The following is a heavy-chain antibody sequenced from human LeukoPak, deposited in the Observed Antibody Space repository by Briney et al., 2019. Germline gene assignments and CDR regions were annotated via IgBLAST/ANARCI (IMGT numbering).Heavy chain of an antibody. Sequence: SETLSLTCTVSGGSISSGSYYWDWIRQFPGKGLEWIGSFYYSASTYQNPSLKSRVTISVDTSKNQFSLKLSSVTAADTAVYYCARHRYYDSSGYYFDYWGQGTLVTVSS. CDR3: ARHRYYDSSGYYFDY. CDR1: GGSISSGSYY. V-gene: IGHV4-39*01. CDR2: FYYSAST. J-gene: IGHJ4*02. D-gene: IGHD3-22*01.